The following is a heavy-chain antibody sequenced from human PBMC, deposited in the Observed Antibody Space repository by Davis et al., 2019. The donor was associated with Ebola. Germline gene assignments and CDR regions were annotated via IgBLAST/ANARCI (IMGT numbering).Heavy chain of an antibody. CDR2: VYHSGIT. V-gene: IGHV4-39*01. CDR3: LLQEHL. J-gene: IGHJ6*01. Sequence: PSETLSLTCTVSGGYISSNSYWWGWIRQPPGRGLDWIGSVYHSGITYHNPSLKSRVTISVDTSKNQFSLNLSFHQGPIGLPPGALLQEHLWG. D-gene: IGHD1-26*01. CDR1: GGYISSNSYW.